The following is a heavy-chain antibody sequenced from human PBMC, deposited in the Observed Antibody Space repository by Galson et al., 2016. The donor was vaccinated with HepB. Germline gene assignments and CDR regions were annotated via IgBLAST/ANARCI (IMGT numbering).Heavy chain of an antibody. CDR3: SSGSGNWYGVHVY. V-gene: IGHV4-4*02. CDR2: IYHSGNT. D-gene: IGHD1-1*01. CDR1: GGSISSSNW. Sequence: SETLSLTCAVSGGSISSSNWWSWVRQPPGKGLEWIGEIYHSGNTNYNPSLKSRIPISVDESKSQFSLKLSSVTAADTDVDYCSSGSGNWYGVHVYWGQGTLVTVSS. J-gene: IGHJ4*02.